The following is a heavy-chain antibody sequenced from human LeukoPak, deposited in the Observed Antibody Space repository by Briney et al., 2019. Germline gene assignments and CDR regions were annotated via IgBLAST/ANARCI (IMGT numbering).Heavy chain of an antibody. Sequence: SETLSLTCTVSGGSISSYYWSWLRQPPGKGLEWIGYIYYSGSTNYNPSLKSRVTISVDTSKNQFSLKLSSVTAADTAIYYCARDSRWFGELGGFDFWGQGTLVTVSS. CDR2: IYYSGST. J-gene: IGHJ4*02. CDR3: ARDSRWFGELGGFDF. V-gene: IGHV4-59*01. CDR1: GGSISSYY. D-gene: IGHD3-10*01.